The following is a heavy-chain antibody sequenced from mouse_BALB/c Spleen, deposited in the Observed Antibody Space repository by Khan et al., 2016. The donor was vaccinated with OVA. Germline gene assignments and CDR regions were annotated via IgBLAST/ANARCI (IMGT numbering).Heavy chain of an antibody. CDR2: INPHIGET. CDR3: ARKNGSDFDY. Sequence: VQLKQSGPELVKPGASVKISCKASGYSFTGYFMNWVMQSHGKRLEWIGRINPHIGETFYNQKFKDKATLTVDESSSIAHMELRSLASEDSAVYYCARKNGSDFDYWGQGTTLTVSS. J-gene: IGHJ2*01. V-gene: IGHV1-20*02. D-gene: IGHD1-1*01. CDR1: GYSFTGYF.